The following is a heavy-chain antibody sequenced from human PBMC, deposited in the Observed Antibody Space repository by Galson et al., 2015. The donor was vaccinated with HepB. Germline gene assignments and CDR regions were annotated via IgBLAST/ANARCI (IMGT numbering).Heavy chain of an antibody. CDR2: IIPIFGTT. CDR3: ASVGYNYGRDYYYYYGLDV. Sequence: SVKVSCKASGGTFSSYAISWVRQAPGQGLEWMGGIIPIFGTTNYAQKFQGRVTITADESTSTAYMELSSLRSEDTAVYYCASVGYNYGRDYYYYYGLDVWGQGTTVTVSS. J-gene: IGHJ6*02. V-gene: IGHV1-69*13. D-gene: IGHD5-18*01. CDR1: GGTFSSYA.